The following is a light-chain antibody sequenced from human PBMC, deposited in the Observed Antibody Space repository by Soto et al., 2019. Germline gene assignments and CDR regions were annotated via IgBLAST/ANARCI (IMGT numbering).Light chain of an antibody. CDR3: CSYSGSSTIVV. CDR2: DVN. V-gene: IGLV2-14*03. J-gene: IGLJ2*01. CDR1: SSDVGGYNF. Sequence: QSALTQPASVSGSPGQSITISCTGTSSDVGGYNFVSWYQQHPGKAPRLMILDVNNRPSGVSTRFSGSKSGNTASLTISGLQAEEEADYYCCSYSGSSTIVVFGGGTKLTVL.